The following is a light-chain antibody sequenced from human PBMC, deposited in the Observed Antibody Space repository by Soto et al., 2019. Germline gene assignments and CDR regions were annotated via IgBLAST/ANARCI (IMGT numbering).Light chain of an antibody. CDR3: QQYNNWPPLT. J-gene: IGKJ4*01. Sequence: EIVMTQSPATLSVSPGERATLSCRASQSVSSNLAWYRQKPGQAPRLLIYGASTRATGIPARFSVSGSGTEFTLTISSLQSEDFAVYYCQQYNNWPPLTFGGGTKVEIK. CDR1: QSVSSN. CDR2: GAS. V-gene: IGKV3-15*01.